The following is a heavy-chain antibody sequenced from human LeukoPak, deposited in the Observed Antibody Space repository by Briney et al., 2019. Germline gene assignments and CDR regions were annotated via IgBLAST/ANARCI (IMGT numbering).Heavy chain of an antibody. CDR1: GFTFSSYW. Sequence: GGSLRLSCAASGFTFSSYWMHWVRQAPGKGLVWVSRINSDGSSTSYADSVKGRFTISRDNAKNTLYLQMNSLRAEDTAVYYCARDHLSSGSSPDYYYYYYMDVWGKGTTVTISS. V-gene: IGHV3-74*01. J-gene: IGHJ6*03. CDR3: ARDHLSSGSSPDYYYYYYMDV. CDR2: INSDGSST. D-gene: IGHD6-19*01.